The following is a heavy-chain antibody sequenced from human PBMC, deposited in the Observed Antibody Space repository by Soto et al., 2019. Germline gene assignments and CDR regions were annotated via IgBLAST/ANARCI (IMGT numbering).Heavy chain of an antibody. J-gene: IGHJ4*02. D-gene: IGHD6-13*01. Sequence: EVQLVESGGGLVKPGGSLRLSCEVSGFTFSSYSMNWVRQAPGKGPEWVSSISSSSTYIYYADSVKGRFTISRDNAKNSLYLQMNSLRAEDTAVYYCARDLRIARAPTFDYWGQGTLVAVSS. V-gene: IGHV3-21*01. CDR3: ARDLRIARAPTFDY. CDR1: GFTFSSYS. CDR2: ISSSSTYI.